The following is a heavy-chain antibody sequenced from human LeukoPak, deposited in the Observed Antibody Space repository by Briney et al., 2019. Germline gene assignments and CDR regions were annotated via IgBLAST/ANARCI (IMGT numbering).Heavy chain of an antibody. V-gene: IGHV4-59*01. CDR2: IYYSRST. D-gene: IGHD2-21*01. CDR3: ARNPSILRPYYFDY. Sequence: SETLSLTCTVSGGSISSYYWSWIRQPPGKGLEWIGYIYYSRSTNYNPSLKSRVTISVDTSKNQFSLKLSSVTAADTAVYYCARNPSILRPYYFDYWGQGTLVTVSS. CDR1: GGSISSYY. J-gene: IGHJ4*02.